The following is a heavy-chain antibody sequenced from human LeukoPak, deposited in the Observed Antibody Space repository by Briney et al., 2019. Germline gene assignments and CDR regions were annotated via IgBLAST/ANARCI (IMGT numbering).Heavy chain of an antibody. V-gene: IGHV1-69*01. CDR2: IIPIFGTA. J-gene: IGHJ3*02. Sequence: ASVKVSCKASGGTFSSYAISWVRQAPGQGLEWMGGIIPIFGTANYAQKFQGRITITADESTSTAYMELSSLRSEDTAVYYCAREDLGYYDSGYDRAFDIWGQGTMVTVSS. D-gene: IGHD5-12*01. CDR3: AREDLGYYDSGYDRAFDI. CDR1: GGTFSSYA.